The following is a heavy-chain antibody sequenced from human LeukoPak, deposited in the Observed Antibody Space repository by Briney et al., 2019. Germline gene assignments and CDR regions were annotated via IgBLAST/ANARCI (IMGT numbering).Heavy chain of an antibody. CDR1: GFSVTSNH. CDR3: ACSSGWYYFDY. D-gene: IGHD6-19*01. Sequence: PGGSLRLSCAASGFSVTSNHMNWVRQAPGKGLEWVSSITSSSTYIYYADSVKGRFTISRDNAKNSLYLQMNSLRAEDTAVYYCACSSGWYYFDYWGQGTLVTVSS. V-gene: IGHV3-21*01. J-gene: IGHJ4*02. CDR2: ITSSSTYI.